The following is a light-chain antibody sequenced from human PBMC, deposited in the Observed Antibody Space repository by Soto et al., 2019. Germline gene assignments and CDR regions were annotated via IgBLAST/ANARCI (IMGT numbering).Light chain of an antibody. Sequence: DIQMTQSPYSLSASVGDRVTITCRASQSISSYLNWYQQKPGKAPKLLIYAASSLQSGVPSRFSGSGSWTDFTPTSSSRQPEDFATYYCQQSYSTPYTFGQGTKLELK. CDR2: AAS. V-gene: IGKV1-39*01. CDR1: QSISSY. CDR3: QQSYSTPYT. J-gene: IGKJ2*01.